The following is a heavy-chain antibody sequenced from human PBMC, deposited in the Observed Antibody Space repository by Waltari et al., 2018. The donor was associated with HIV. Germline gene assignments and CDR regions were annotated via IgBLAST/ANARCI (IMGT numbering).Heavy chain of an antibody. V-gene: IGHV4-59*01. CDR3: ARAWGGYSSWYFDY. CDR2: IYYSGST. D-gene: IGHD5-18*01. Sequence: QVQLQESGPGLVKPSETLSLTCTVSGGSISSYYWSWIRQPPGKGLEWIGYIYYSGSTNSNPSLKSRVTISVDTSKNQFSLKLSSVTAADTAVYYCARAWGGYSSWYFDYWGQGTLVTVSS. J-gene: IGHJ4*02. CDR1: GGSISSYY.